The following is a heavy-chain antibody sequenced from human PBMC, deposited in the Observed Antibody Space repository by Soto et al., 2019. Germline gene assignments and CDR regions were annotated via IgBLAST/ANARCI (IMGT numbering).Heavy chain of an antibody. J-gene: IGHJ4*02. CDR1: GGTFSNSP. D-gene: IGHD3-16*01. V-gene: IGHV1-69*08. CDR3: ASERGGASSFDS. Sequence: QVQLVQSGAGLRKPGSAVKLSCKASGGTFSNSPISWVRQIPGQGPEWMGRIIPSPARTIYLRKFRGRVTLTAEKSTQTVYMTLSSLPTEDSGVYCCASERGGASSFDSWGQGARVTVSS. CDR2: IIPSPART.